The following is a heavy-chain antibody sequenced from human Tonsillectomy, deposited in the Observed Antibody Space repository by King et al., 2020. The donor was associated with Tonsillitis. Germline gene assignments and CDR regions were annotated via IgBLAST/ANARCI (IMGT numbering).Heavy chain of an antibody. V-gene: IGHV3-30-3*01. J-gene: IGHJ4*02. Sequence: VQLVESGGVVVQPGRSLRLSCAASGFTFSSYTMHWVRQAPGKGLEWVAVISYDGSNKYYADSVKGRFTISRNNSKNTLYLQMNSLRAEDTAVYYCARETYYYDSSGYWGIDYWGQGTLVTVSS. CDR1: GFTFSSYT. D-gene: IGHD3-22*01. CDR2: ISYDGSNK. CDR3: ARETYYYDSSGYWGIDY.